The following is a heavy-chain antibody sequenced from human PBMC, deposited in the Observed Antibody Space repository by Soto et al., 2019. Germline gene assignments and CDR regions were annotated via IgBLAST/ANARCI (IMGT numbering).Heavy chain of an antibody. Sequence: QVQLVESGGGVVQSGRSLRLSCEGSGFTFSCCGRHWVRQAPGKGLEWVAVIWSDGSNQYYADSVKGRFSISRDNSNNALSLQLDTLRADDTAVYYCAREAAVATSTFYYFYGLDVWGQGTTVTVSS. CDR2: IWSDGSNQ. J-gene: IGHJ6*02. CDR3: AREAAVATSTFYYFYGLDV. CDR1: GFTFSCCG. D-gene: IGHD5-12*01. V-gene: IGHV3-33*01.